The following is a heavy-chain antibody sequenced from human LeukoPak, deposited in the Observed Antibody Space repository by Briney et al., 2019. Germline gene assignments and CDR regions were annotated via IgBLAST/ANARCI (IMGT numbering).Heavy chain of an antibody. D-gene: IGHD6-13*01. Sequence: GASVKVSCKASGYTFTGYYMHWVRQALGQGLEWMGWINPNSGGTNYAQKFQGRVTMTRDTSISTAYMELSRLRSDDTAVYYCARDYSSSWYSLYYFDYWGQGTLVTVSS. V-gene: IGHV1-2*02. J-gene: IGHJ4*02. CDR3: ARDYSSSWYSLYYFDY. CDR2: INPNSGGT. CDR1: GYTFTGYY.